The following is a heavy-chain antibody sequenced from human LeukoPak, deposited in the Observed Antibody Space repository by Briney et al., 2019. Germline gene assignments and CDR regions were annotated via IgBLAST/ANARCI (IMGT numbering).Heavy chain of an antibody. V-gene: IGHV1-2*02. CDR1: GYTFTGYY. CDR3: SREYGSGWLPSHH. Sequence: ASGKVSCKASGYTFTGYYMDWVRQAPGQGLEWMGWISPNSGGTHYAQKFQGRVTMTMDTSINTAYMEMSRLRVDDTALYYCSREYGSGWLPSHHWGQGTLVTVSS. D-gene: IGHD6-19*01. J-gene: IGHJ1*01. CDR2: ISPNSGGT.